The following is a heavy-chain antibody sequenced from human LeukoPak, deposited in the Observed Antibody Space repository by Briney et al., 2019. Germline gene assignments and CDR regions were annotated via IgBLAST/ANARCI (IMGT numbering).Heavy chain of an antibody. D-gene: IGHD6-13*01. CDR1: GYTFTSYA. V-gene: IGHV1-3*01. J-gene: IGHJ6*02. CDR3: ARNQIPGIAAAGSYGMDV. CDR2: INAGNGNT. Sequence: ASVKVSCKASGYTFTSYAMHWVRQAPGQRLEWMGWINAGNGNTKYSQKFQGRVTITRDTSASTAYMDLSSLRPEDTAVYYCARNQIPGIAAAGSYGMDVWGQGTTVTVSS.